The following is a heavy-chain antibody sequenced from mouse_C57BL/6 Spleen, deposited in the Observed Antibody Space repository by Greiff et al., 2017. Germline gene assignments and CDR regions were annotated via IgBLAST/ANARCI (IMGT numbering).Heavy chain of an antibody. CDR3: VRDHSGAWFAY. J-gene: IGHJ3*01. V-gene: IGHV10-3*01. CDR1: GFTFNTYA. Sequence: EVQGVESGGGLVQPKGSLTLSCAASGFTFNTYAMHWVRQAPGKGLEWVARIRSKSSNYATYYADAVKDRFTISRDDSQSMLYLQMNNLKTEDTAMYYCVRDHSGAWFAYWGQGTLVTVSA. CDR2: IRSKSSNYAT.